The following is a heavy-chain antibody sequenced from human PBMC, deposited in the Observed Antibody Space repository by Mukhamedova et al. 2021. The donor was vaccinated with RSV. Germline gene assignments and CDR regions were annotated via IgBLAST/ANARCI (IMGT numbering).Heavy chain of an antibody. D-gene: IGHD3-10*01. CDR3: AKDLGSGSGSYSYFDS. Sequence: VRQAPGKGREWVTGISWNSGNVDYADSVRGRITITRDNAKNSLYLQMNRLRPEDTALYYCAKDLGSGSGSYSYFDSWGQGTLVAV. CDR2: ISWNSGNV. V-gene: IGHV3-9*01. J-gene: IGHJ4*02.